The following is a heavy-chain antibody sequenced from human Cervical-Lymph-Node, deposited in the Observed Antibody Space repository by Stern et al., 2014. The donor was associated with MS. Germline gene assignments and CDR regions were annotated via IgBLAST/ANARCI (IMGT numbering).Heavy chain of an antibody. D-gene: IGHD1-26*01. V-gene: IGHV3-66*02. CDR2: LFSGGST. CDR3: ARSWEPPTLDY. Sequence: EVQLVESGGGLVQPGGSLSLSCAASGFSVSYNYMSWVRQPSRKGLEWVSVLFSGGSTCYVDSVRGRFTISRDSSKNTLYLQMNSLRVEDTAVYYCARSWEPPTLDYWGQGTLVTVSS. CDR1: GFSVSYNY. J-gene: IGHJ4*02.